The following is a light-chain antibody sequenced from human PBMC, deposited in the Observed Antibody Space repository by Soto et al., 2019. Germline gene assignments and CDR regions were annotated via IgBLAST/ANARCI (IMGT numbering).Light chain of an antibody. CDR2: DAS. Sequence: GDRVTITCRASRSINRWLAWYQQKPGKAPKLLIYDASSFESGVPSRFSGSGSGTEFTLTISSLQPDDFATYYCQHYNSYSTFGPGTKVDI. V-gene: IGKV1-5*01. J-gene: IGKJ3*01. CDR3: QHYNSYST. CDR1: RSINRW.